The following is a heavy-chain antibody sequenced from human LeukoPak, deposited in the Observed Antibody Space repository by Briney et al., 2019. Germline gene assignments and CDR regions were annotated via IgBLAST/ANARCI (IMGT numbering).Heavy chain of an antibody. V-gene: IGHV3-13*01. CDR1: GFTFSSYD. D-gene: IGHD6-13*01. Sequence: GGSLRLSCAASGFTFSSYDMHWVRQATGKGLEWVSAIGTAGDTYYPGSVKGRFTISRENAKNSLYLQMNSLRAGDTAVYYCARGGHSSSWYNWFDPWGQGTLVTVSS. J-gene: IGHJ5*02. CDR3: ARGGHSSSWYNWFDP. CDR2: IGTAGDT.